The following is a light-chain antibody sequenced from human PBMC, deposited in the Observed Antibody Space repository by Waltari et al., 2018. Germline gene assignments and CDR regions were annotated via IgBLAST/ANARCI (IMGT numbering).Light chain of an antibody. J-gene: IGKJ2*01. V-gene: IGKV1-39*01. CDR3: QQSYNTPPMYT. CDR2: SVS. CDR1: QKIYTY. Sequence: DIQMTQSPSSLSASVGDRVTITCRASQKIYTYLNWYQQKAGKAPNLLISSVSTLQSGVPARFSGSGSGTEFTLTISSLQPEDFATDFCQQSYNTPPMYTFGQGTKLELK.